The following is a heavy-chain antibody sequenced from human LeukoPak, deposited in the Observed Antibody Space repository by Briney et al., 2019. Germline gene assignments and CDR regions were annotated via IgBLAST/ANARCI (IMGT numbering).Heavy chain of an antibody. D-gene: IGHD1-1*01. Sequence: GASVKVSCKASGYTFTSYAMHWVRQAPGQRLEWMGWINAGNGNTKYSQKFQGRVTITRDTSASTAYMELSSLRSEDTAVYYCARDGGYNWNDVAFGIWGQGTMVTVSS. CDR1: GYTFTSYA. CDR3: ARDGGYNWNDVAFGI. CDR2: INAGNGNT. V-gene: IGHV1-3*01. J-gene: IGHJ3*02.